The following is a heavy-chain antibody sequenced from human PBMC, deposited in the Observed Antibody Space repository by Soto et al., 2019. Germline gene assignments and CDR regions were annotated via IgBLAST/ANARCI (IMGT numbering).Heavy chain of an antibody. CDR3: ARRDQIAYYYGMDV. CDR1: GFTFSSYW. J-gene: IGHJ6*02. Sequence: EVQLVESGGGLVQPGGSLRLSCAASGFTFSSYWMNWVRQAPGKGLVWVSRINSDGSTTGYVDSVKGRFTISRDNAKNTLYLQMTSLRAEDTAVYYCARRDQIAYYYGMDVWGQGTTVTVSS. V-gene: IGHV3-74*01. CDR2: INSDGSTT. D-gene: IGHD2-21*01.